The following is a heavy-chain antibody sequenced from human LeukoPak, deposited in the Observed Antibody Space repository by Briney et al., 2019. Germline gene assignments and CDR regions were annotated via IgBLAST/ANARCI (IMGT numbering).Heavy chain of an antibody. J-gene: IGHJ4*02. CDR1: GYTFTGYD. V-gene: IGHV1-8*01. Sequence: ASVTVSCKASGYTFTGYDINWVRQAPGQGLEWMGWMNPNSGNTGYAQRFQGRVTMTRDTSISTAYMELSSLRAEDTAVYYCARRAGAYSHPYDYWGQGTLVTVSS. CDR2: MNPNSGNT. D-gene: IGHD4/OR15-4a*01. CDR3: ARRAGAYSHPYDY.